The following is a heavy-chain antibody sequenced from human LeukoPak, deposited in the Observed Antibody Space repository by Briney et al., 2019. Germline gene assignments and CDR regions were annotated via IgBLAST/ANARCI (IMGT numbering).Heavy chain of an antibody. CDR3: ARGQRAHVVWSYYMDV. CDR1: GYTFTSYV. Sequence: ASVKVSCKASGYTFTSYVIHWVRQAPGQRLEWMGIINPSGGSTRYAQKFQGRVTMTRDMSTSTVYMELSSLRSEDTAVYYCARGQRAHVVWSYYMDVWGKGTTVTVSS. D-gene: IGHD2-15*01. V-gene: IGHV1-46*01. J-gene: IGHJ6*03. CDR2: INPSGGST.